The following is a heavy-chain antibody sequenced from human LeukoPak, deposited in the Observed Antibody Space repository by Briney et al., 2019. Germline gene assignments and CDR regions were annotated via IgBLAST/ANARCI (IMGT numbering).Heavy chain of an antibody. CDR2: ISSSGTTI. J-gene: IGHJ4*02. CDR3: ARPSSIREMSIIPFDH. V-gene: IGHV3-48*04. Sequence: GGSLRLSCSASGFTFSRYSMNWVRQAPGKGLEWVSYISSSGTTIYYADSVKGRFTISRDNAKNSLYLQVSSLRAEDTAVYCCARPSSIREMSIIPFDHWGQGTLVTVSS. D-gene: IGHD5-24*01. CDR1: GFTFSRYS.